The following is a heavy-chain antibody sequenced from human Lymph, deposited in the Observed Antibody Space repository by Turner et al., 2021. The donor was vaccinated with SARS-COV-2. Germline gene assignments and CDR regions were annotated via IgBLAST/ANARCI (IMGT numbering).Heavy chain of an antibody. CDR2: TIPIFGIA. V-gene: IGHV1-69*10. Sequence: QVQLVPSAAEAKKPGSSVQVSCKASGGTFSTYAISWVRQAPGQGREWLGGTIPIFGIANYAQKFRCRVTITADKFTSTAYMELSSLRSEDAAVYYCARDTTGPLGYWGRGTLVTVSS. J-gene: IGHJ4*02. CDR1: GGTFSTYA. D-gene: IGHD1-1*01. CDR3: ARDTTGPLGY.